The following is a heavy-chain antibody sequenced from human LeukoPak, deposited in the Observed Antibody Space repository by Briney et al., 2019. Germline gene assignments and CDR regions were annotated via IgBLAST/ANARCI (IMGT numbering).Heavy chain of an antibody. Sequence: GGSLRLSCAASGFTFDDYAMHWVRQAPGKGLEWVSLISGDGGSTYYADSVKGRFAISRDNSKNSLYLQMNSLRTEDTALYYCVKDILWFGELAYWGQGTLVTVSS. V-gene: IGHV3-43*02. D-gene: IGHD3-10*01. CDR3: VKDILWFGELAY. J-gene: IGHJ4*02. CDR2: ISGDGGST. CDR1: GFTFDDYA.